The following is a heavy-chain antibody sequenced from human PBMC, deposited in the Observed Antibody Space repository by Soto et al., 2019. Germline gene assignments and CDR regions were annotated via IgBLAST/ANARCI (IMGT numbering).Heavy chain of an antibody. CDR1: GGSISSGGYY. D-gene: IGHD6-13*01. CDR3: ARVGASSSPRYGMDV. Sequence: SEPLSLTSTVSGGSISSGGYYLSWIRQPPGKGLEWIGYIYYSGSTYYNPSLKSRVTISVDTSKNQFSLKLSSVTAADTAVYYCARVGASSSPRYGMDVWGQGTTVTVSS. V-gene: IGHV4-30-4*01. J-gene: IGHJ6*02. CDR2: IYYSGST.